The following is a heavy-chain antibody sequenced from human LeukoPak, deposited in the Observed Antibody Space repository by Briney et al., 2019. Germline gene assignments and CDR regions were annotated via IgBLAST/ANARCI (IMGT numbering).Heavy chain of an antibody. D-gene: IGHD3-10*01. CDR1: GYSFTSYW. CDR2: IYPGDSDT. CDR3: ARLYYYGSGSYFPYYFDY. V-gene: IGHV5-51*01. Sequence: GESLKISCKGSGYSFTSYWIGWVRQMPGKGLEWMGIIYPGDSDTRYSPSFQGQVTISADKSISTAYLQWSSLKASDTAMYYRARLYYYGSGSYFPYYFDYWGQGTLVTVSS. J-gene: IGHJ4*02.